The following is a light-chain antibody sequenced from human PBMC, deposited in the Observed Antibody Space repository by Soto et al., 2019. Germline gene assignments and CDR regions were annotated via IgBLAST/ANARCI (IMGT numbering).Light chain of an antibody. Sequence: QSVLTQPPSVYAAPGQKVTICCSGSSSNSGKNDVSWYQQLPGTAHKLLIYDNNKRPSGIPDRFSGSKSGPSATLGITGRQTGDEADYYCGTWESSLSAVVFGGGTKLTVL. CDR2: DNN. V-gene: IGLV1-51*01. J-gene: IGLJ2*01. CDR1: SSNSGKND. CDR3: GTWESSLSAVV.